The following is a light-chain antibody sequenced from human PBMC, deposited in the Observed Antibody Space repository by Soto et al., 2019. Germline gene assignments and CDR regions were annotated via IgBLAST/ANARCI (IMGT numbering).Light chain of an antibody. CDR3: QEYNSYPLT. J-gene: IGKJ4*01. V-gene: IGKV1-5*01. CDR1: QSINRW. CDR2: DGS. Sequence: DIQMTQSPSTLSASVGDRVTITCRASQSINRWLAWYQQAPGQAPKVLIYDGSILESGVSSRFSGSGSGTEFTLTISSLQPDDLATYYCQEYNSYPLTFGGGTKVEI.